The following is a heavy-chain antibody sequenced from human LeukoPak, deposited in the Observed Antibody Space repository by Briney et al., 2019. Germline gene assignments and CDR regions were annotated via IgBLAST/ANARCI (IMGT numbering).Heavy chain of an antibody. J-gene: IGHJ4*02. Sequence: SETLSLTCTVSGGSISSFYWSWIRQPAGKALEWIGRIYTSGSTNYNPSLKSRVTISVDTSKNQFSLKLSSVTAADTAVYYCARQKGSSWYDYWGQGTLVTVSS. CDR1: GGSISSFY. CDR2: IYTSGST. V-gene: IGHV4-4*07. D-gene: IGHD6-13*01. CDR3: ARQKGSSWYDY.